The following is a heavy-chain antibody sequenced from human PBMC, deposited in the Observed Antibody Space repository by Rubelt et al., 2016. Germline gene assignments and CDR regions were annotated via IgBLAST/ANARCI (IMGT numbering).Heavy chain of an antibody. V-gene: IGHV3-48*04. J-gene: IGHJ4*02. Sequence: EAQLVESGGGLVQPGGSLRLSCAASGFSFSAYSMNWVRQAPGKGLEWVSFISSNGNYINYPDSVRGRFTISRDNAKNSLSLQMNGLSAEDTAVYYCARVLDVVVPEGAYFFDSWGQGTLVTVSS. CDR1: GFSFSAYS. CDR3: ARVLDVVVPEGAYFFDS. CDR2: ISSNGNYI. D-gene: IGHD2-15*01.